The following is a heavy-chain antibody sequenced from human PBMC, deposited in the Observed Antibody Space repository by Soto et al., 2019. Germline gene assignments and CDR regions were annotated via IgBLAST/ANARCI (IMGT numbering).Heavy chain of an antibody. J-gene: IGHJ4*02. Sequence: QVQLDQWGAGLLKPSETLSLTCAVYGESFSGYYWSWIRQPPGKGLEWIGEINHSGSTNYNPSLKSRVTISVDPSKNQCSLNLYSVTVADTAVYYCARFGGITVALPFWGQGILVTVSS. V-gene: IGHV4-34*01. D-gene: IGHD6-19*01. CDR1: GESFSGYY. CDR2: INHSGST. CDR3: ARFGGITVALPF.